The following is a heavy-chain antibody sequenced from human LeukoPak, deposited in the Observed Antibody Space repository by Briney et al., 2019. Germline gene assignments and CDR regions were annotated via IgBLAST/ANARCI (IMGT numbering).Heavy chain of an antibody. J-gene: IGHJ4*02. CDR3: ASGPTRSGEPFDY. Sequence: GXXXIGRIYTSGSTNYNPYLKSRVTMSVDTSKNQFSLKLSSVTAADTAVYYCASGPTRSGEPFDYWGQGTLVTVSS. V-gene: IGHV4-4*07. D-gene: IGHD3-16*01. CDR2: IYTSGST.